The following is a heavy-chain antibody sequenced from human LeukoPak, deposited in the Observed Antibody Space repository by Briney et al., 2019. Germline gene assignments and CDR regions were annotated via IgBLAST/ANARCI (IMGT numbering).Heavy chain of an antibody. Sequence: GSLRLSCAASGFTFSSYGMHWVRQAPGKGLEWVAIISYDGSKKYYGDSVKGRFTISRGNSKNTLYLQMNSLRAEDTAVYYCAKAYYGSGSPLDWFDPWGQGTLVTVSS. CDR3: AKAYYGSGSPLDWFDP. D-gene: IGHD3-10*01. CDR1: GFTFSSYG. CDR2: ISYDGSKK. J-gene: IGHJ5*02. V-gene: IGHV3-30*18.